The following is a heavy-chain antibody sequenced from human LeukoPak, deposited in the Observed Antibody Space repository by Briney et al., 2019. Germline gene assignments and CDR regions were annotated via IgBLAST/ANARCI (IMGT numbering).Heavy chain of an antibody. CDR1: GFTFDDYG. J-gene: IGHJ4*02. D-gene: IGHD6-6*01. CDR3: ARDVRVYSSSSPPGY. V-gene: IGHV3-20*04. CDR2: INWNGGST. Sequence: GGSLRLSCAAPGFTFDDYGMSWVRQAPGEGLEWVSGINWNGGSTGYADSVKGRFTISRDNAKNSLYLQMNSLRAEDTALYYCARDVRVYSSSSPPGYWGQGTLVTVSS.